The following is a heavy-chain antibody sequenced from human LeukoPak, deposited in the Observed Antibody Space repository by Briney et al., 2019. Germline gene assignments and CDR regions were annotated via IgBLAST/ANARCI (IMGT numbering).Heavy chain of an antibody. CDR1: GFTVTTKS. D-gene: IGHD2-2*01. CDR3: ASARESCIGSSCYEYFHH. J-gene: IGHJ1*01. V-gene: IGHV3-53*01. CDR2: FYSPGST. Sequence: GGSLRLSCAASGFTVTTKSMAWVRQAPGRGLEWVSVFYSPGSTYYADSMHGRFTISRDTSLNTLFLQMSSLRVEDTAVYYCASARESCIGSSCYEYFHHWGQGTPLTVSS.